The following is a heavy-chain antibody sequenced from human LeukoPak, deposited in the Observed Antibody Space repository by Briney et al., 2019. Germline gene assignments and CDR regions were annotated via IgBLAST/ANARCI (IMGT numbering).Heavy chain of an antibody. CDR2: IYPRDSDT. J-gene: IGHJ4*02. CDR3: AAGPGSNLFDH. Sequence: GESLKISCKTSGYRFITYWMGWVRQMPGKGVEWMGIIYPRDSDTRYSPSFQGQVTISVDKSISTAYLQWSSLKASDTAMYYCAAGPGSNLFDHWGQGTLVTVSS. V-gene: IGHV5-51*01. D-gene: IGHD4-4*01. CDR1: GYRFITYW.